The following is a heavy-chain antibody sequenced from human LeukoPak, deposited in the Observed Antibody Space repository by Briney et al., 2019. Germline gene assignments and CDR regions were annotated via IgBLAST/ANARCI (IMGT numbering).Heavy chain of an antibody. CDR1: GGSMSSHY. D-gene: IGHD2-2*01. CDR2: IYYRGST. V-gene: IGHV4-59*07. Sequence: SDTLSLICTVSGGSMSSHYWRWIPQPPGKGLEESGYIYYRGSTNYNPYLKSRVTISVDTSKNQFSLKLSSVTAADTAVYYCARMPIYCSSTSCSPSPLDYWGQGTLVTVSS. J-gene: IGHJ4*02. CDR3: ARMPIYCSSTSCSPSPLDY.